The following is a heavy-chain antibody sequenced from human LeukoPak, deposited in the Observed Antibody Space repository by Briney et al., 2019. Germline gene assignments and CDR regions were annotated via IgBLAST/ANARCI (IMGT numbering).Heavy chain of an antibody. CDR3: AKDLGYCSGGSCYSVDAFDI. D-gene: IGHD2-15*01. J-gene: IGHJ3*02. Sequence: GGSPRLSCAASGFTFSSYAMSWVRQAPGKGLEWVSAISGSGGSTYYADSVKGRFTISRDSSKNTLYLQMNSLRAEDTAVYYCAKDLGYCSGGSCYSVDAFDIWGQGTMVTVSS. V-gene: IGHV3-23*01. CDR2: ISGSGGST. CDR1: GFTFSSYA.